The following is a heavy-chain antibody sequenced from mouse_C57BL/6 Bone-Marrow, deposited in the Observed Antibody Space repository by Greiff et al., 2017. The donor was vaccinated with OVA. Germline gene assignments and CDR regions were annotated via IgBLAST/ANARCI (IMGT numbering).Heavy chain of an antibody. V-gene: IGHV1-81*01. CDR1: GYTFTSYG. CDR2: IYPRSGNT. CDR3: ACYDGYYGY. D-gene: IGHD2-3*01. J-gene: IGHJ2*01. Sequence: VNLVESGAELARPGASVKLSCKASGYTFTSYGISWVKQRTGQGLEWIGEIYPRSGNTYYNEKFKGKATLTADKSSSTAYMELRSLTSEDSAVYFCACYDGYYGYWGQGTTLTVSS.